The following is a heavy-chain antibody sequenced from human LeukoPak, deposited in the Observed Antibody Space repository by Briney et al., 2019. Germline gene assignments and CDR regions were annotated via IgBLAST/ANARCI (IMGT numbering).Heavy chain of an antibody. V-gene: IGHV3-23*01. CDR3: AKDTAMVKGHYYGMDV. CDR2: IRSTGDT. J-gene: IGHJ6*02. CDR1: GFIFSQYS. D-gene: IGHD5-18*01. Sequence: GGSLRLSCAATGFIFSQYSINWVRQAPGKGLEWVSHIRSTGDTFYADSVKGRFTISRDNSKNTLYLQMNSLRAEDTAVYYCAKDTAMVKGHYYGMDVWGQGTTVTVSS.